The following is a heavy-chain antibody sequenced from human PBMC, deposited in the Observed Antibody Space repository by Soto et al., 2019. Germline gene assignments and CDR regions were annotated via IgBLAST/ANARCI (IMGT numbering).Heavy chain of an antibody. V-gene: IGHV1-69*13. Sequence: ASVKVSCKASGGTFSSYAISWVRQAPGQGLEWMGGIIPIFGTANYAQKFQGRVTITADESTSTAYMELSSLRSEDTAVYYCARDLEIDYKTYYYGMDVWGQGTTVTVSS. D-gene: IGHD4-4*01. CDR2: IIPIFGTA. CDR3: ARDLEIDYKTYYYGMDV. J-gene: IGHJ6*02. CDR1: GGTFSSYA.